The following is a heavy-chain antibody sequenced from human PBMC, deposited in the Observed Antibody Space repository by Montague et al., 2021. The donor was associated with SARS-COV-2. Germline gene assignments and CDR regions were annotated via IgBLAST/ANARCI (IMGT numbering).Heavy chain of an antibody. J-gene: IGHJ4*02. CDR1: GGSFSGYY. CDR3: ARGARQGYGFRLGSFDS. V-gene: IGHV4-34*01. D-gene: IGHD3-10*01. Sequence: SETLSLTCAVYGGSFSGYYWDWIRLPPGKGREWIGEINHSGSTNYNPSLKSRVTMSVDTSTNQFSLKLGSVTAADTAVYYCARGARQGYGFRLGSFDSWGQGTLVTVSS. CDR2: INHSGST.